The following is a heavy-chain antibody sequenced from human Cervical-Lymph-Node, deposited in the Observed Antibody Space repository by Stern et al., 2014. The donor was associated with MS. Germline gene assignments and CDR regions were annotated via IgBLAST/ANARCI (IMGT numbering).Heavy chain of an antibody. J-gene: IGHJ4*02. V-gene: IGHV3-30*03. D-gene: IGHD6-19*01. Sequence: VQLVESGGGVVQPGRSLRLSCSPSGFAFSTYGMHWVRQAPGKGLEWVALISFDGAKTYYADSVKGRFTISGDNPKNTLYLQMKSLRGEDTAVYYCARGSDWYPLDYWGQGTLVTVSS. CDR3: ARGSDWYPLDY. CDR1: GFAFSTYG. CDR2: ISFDGAKT.